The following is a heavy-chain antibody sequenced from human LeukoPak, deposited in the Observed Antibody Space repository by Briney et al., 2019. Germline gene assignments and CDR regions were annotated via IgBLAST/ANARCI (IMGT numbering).Heavy chain of an antibody. J-gene: IGHJ5*02. Sequence: GGSLRLSCEASGFTFSSYAMSWVRQAPGKGLEWVSGISGSGGITKYVDSVKGRFTISRDNSKNTLYLQMNSLGAEDTAVYYCAKVVGYCGSPSCSVDPWGQGTLVTVSS. CDR3: AKVVGYCGSPSCSVDP. V-gene: IGHV3-23*01. CDR2: ISGSGGIT. D-gene: IGHD2-2*01. CDR1: GFTFSSYA.